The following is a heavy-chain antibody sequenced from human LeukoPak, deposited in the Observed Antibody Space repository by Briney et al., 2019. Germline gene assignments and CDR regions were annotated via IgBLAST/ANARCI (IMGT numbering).Heavy chain of an antibody. D-gene: IGHD3-10*01. Sequence: PGGSLRLSCAISGFTFSACELTWVRQAPGKGLEWVSYISRSGSTRYYADSVKGRFTTSRDNAKNSMYLQMNSLRAEDTAVYYCARVATMVRVPLDALDIWGQGTMVSVSS. CDR2: ISRSGSTR. V-gene: IGHV3-48*03. CDR1: GFTFSACE. J-gene: IGHJ3*02. CDR3: ARVATMVRVPLDALDI.